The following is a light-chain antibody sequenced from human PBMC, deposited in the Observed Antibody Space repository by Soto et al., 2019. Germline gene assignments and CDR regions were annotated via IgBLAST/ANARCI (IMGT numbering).Light chain of an antibody. CDR2: GIS. CDR1: HTISSSY. V-gene: IGKV3-20*01. CDR3: QQYVTSSPRT. J-gene: IGKJ1*01. Sequence: EIVLTQSPGTLSLSPGERATLSSRASHTISSSYLAWYQQKPGQAPRLLMYGISRRATGIPDRFSGSGSGTDFTLTITRLEPEDFAVYYCQQYVTSSPRTFGQGTKVEIK.